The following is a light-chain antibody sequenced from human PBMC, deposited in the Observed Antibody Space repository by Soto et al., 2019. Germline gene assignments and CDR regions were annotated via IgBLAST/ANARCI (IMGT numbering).Light chain of an antibody. V-gene: IGLV2-14*01. CDR3: SSYTSSSTPYV. CDR1: SSDVGGHNY. J-gene: IGLJ1*01. CDR2: EVS. Sequence: QSVLTQPASVSGSPGQSITISCTGTSSDVGGHNYVSWYQQHPGKAPKLMIYEVSNRPSGVSNRFSGSKSGNTASLTISGLQAEDEADYYCSSYTSSSTPYVFGTGTQVT.